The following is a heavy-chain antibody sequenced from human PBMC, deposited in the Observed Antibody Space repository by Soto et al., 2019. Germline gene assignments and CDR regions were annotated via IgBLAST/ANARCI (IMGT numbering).Heavy chain of an antibody. D-gene: IGHD5-18*01. CDR3: AKGLSVIQPWLMDAY. CDR1: GFTFRSYG. CDR2: ISYDGSNE. J-gene: IGHJ4*02. V-gene: IGHV3-30*18. Sequence: QVQLVESGGGVVQPGRSLRLSCAVSGFTFRSYGMHWVRQAPGKGLEWVAGISYDGSNEDYADSVKGRFTISRDNSENTLYLQMNSLRGEDTAVYYCAKGLSVIQPWLMDAYWGQGTLVTVSS.